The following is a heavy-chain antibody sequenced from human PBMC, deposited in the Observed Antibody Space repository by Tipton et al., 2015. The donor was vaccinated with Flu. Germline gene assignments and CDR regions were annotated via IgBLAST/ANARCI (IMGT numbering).Heavy chain of an antibody. Sequence: QVQLVQSGAEVKKPGASVKVSCTASGYTFTNYYIHWVRQVPGQGLEWMGLVNCNQGGTNYAQKFQGRVTMTSDTSTSTVYMQLSSLRSEDTAIYYCAREKKGGWFDYWGQGTLVTVSA. V-gene: IGHV1-46*01. CDR3: AREKKGGWFDY. D-gene: IGHD3-16*01. CDR2: VNCNQGGT. CDR1: GYTFTNYY. J-gene: IGHJ4*02.